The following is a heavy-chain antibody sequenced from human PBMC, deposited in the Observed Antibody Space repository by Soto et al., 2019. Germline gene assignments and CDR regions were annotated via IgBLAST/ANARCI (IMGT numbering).Heavy chain of an antibody. CDR1: GYTFTGYY. V-gene: IGHV1-2*04. D-gene: IGHD4-17*01. J-gene: IGHJ4*02. CDR2: INPNSGGT. CDR3: ARGATVTNRDPVDY. Sequence: QVQLVQSGAEVKKPGASVKVSCKASGYTFTGYYMHWVRQAPGQGLEWMGWINPNSGGTNYAQKFPGWGTMARDTSISTAHMELSRLRSDDTAVYYCARGATVTNRDPVDYWGQGTVVTVSS.